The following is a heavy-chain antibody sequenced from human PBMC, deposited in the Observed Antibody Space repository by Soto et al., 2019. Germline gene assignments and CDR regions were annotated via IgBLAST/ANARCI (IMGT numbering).Heavy chain of an antibody. CDR3: IDGGAIGPPPLDP. Sequence: DVQLLESGGDLVQPGGSLRLSCVASGFTLYSHAMSWVRQAPGKGLEWVSGTSASGAVTYYADSVKGRFTMSRDNAKNTLWLQMNSLRVEDTAVYYCIDGGAIGPPPLDPWGQGTLVIVSS. CDR1: GFTLYSHA. V-gene: IGHV3-23*01. J-gene: IGHJ5*02. D-gene: IGHD2-21*01. CDR2: TSASGAVT.